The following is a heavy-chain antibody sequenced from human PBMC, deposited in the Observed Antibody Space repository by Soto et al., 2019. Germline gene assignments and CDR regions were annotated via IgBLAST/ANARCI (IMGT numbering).Heavy chain of an antibody. CDR3: ARGGWSHDS. Sequence: PSETLSLTCSVSGGSISSYFWSWMRRPPGKGLEWIGYSYYTGTTSYNPSLTSRVSISVDTSKNQFSLHLNSVTAADTAVYYCARGGWSHDSWGQGTLVTVSS. CDR1: GGSISSYF. V-gene: IGHV4-59*01. J-gene: IGHJ4*02. D-gene: IGHD6-19*01. CDR2: SYYTGTT.